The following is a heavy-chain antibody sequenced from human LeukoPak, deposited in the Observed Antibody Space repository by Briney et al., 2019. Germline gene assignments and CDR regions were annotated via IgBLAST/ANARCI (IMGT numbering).Heavy chain of an antibody. CDR2: IYYSGST. Sequence: SETLSLTCAVYGGSFSTYYWSWVRQPPGKGLEWIGYIYYSGSTNYNPSLKSRVTISIDTSKNQFSLKVSYVTAADPAVYYCARHGLEPTSFYYYMDVWGKGSTVTVSS. CDR1: GGSFSTYY. V-gene: IGHV4-59*08. J-gene: IGHJ6*03. D-gene: IGHD1-1*01. CDR3: ARHGLEPTSFYYYMDV.